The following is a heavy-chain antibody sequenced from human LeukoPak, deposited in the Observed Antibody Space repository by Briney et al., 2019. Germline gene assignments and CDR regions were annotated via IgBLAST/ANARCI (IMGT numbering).Heavy chain of an antibody. J-gene: IGHJ5*02. D-gene: IGHD6-19*01. V-gene: IGHV3-30*02. CDR1: GFTFSSYS. CDR3: ARDWGRGTSGSGWYNWFDP. CDR2: IRDDGSNE. Sequence: GGCLRLSCAASGFTFSSYSMNWVRQAPGKGLEWVALIRDDGSNEYYVDSVKGRFTTSRDNSQSTVHLQMNSLRVEDTAIYYCARDWGRGTSGSGWYNWFDPWGQGTLVTVSS.